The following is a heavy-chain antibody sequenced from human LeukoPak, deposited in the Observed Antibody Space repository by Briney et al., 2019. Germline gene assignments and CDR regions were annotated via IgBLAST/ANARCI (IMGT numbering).Heavy chain of an antibody. CDR2: IYYTGST. Sequence: PSETLSLTCTVSGGSISSYHWSWIRKPPGKELEWIGYIYYTGSTNYNPSLKSRVTISVDTSKNQFSLKLSSVTAADTAVYYCARGTVTTEYFQPWGQGTLVTVSS. V-gene: IGHV4-59*01. CDR1: GGSISSYH. D-gene: IGHD4-17*01. CDR3: ARGTVTTEYFQP. J-gene: IGHJ1*01.